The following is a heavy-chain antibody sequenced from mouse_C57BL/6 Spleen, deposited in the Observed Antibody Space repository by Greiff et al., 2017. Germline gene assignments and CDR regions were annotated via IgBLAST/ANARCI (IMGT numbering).Heavy chain of an antibody. V-gene: IGHV5-9-1*02. CDR1: GFTFSSYA. D-gene: IGHD2-4*01. CDR3: TRARYDYSYYFDY. Sequence: EVKLMESGEGLVKPGGSLKLSCAASGFTFSSYAMSWVRQTPEKRLAWVAYISSGGDYIYYADTVKGRFTISRDNARNTLYLQMSSLKSEDTAMYYCTRARYDYSYYFDYWGQGTTLTVSS. J-gene: IGHJ2*01. CDR2: ISSGGDYI.